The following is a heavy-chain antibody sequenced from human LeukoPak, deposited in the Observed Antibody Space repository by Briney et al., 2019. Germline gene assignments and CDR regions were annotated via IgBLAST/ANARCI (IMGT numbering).Heavy chain of an antibody. CDR2: ISYDGSNK. J-gene: IGHJ3*02. V-gene: IGHV3-30-3*01. CDR3: ARDPGYSSGWSDAFDI. D-gene: IGHD6-19*01. Sequence: GGSLRLSCAASGFTFSSYAMHWVRQAPGKGLEWVAVISYDGSNKYYADSVKGRFTISRDNSKNTLYLQMNSLRAEDTAVYYCARDPGYSSGWSDAFDIWGQGTMVTVSS. CDR1: GFTFSSYA.